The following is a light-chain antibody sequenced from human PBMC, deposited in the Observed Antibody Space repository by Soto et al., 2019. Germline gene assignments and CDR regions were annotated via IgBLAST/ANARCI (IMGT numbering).Light chain of an antibody. Sequence: EIVVTQSPATLSVSPGERATLSCRASQSVSSYLAWYQQKPGQAPRLLIYDASNRATGIPARFSGGGSGTEFTLTISSLQSEDFVVYYCQQYNSWPPITFGQGTRLEIK. CDR3: QQYNSWPPIT. CDR1: QSVSSY. J-gene: IGKJ5*01. CDR2: DAS. V-gene: IGKV3D-15*01.